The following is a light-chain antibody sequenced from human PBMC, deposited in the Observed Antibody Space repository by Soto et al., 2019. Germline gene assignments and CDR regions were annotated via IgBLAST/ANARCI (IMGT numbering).Light chain of an antibody. Sequence: EIVLTQSPATLSLSPGERATLSCRASQSVSSYLAWYQQKPGQAPRLLIYDASNRATGIPARFSGSVSGPDFTLTISSLEPEDFAVYYCQQRSNCPPYTFGQGTKLEIK. J-gene: IGKJ2*01. CDR3: QQRSNCPPYT. CDR1: QSVSSY. CDR2: DAS. V-gene: IGKV3-11*01.